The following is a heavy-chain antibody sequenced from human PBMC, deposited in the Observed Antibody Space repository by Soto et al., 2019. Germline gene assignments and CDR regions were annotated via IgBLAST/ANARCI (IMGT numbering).Heavy chain of an antibody. CDR1: GFTFSSYS. CDR2: ISYDGSNK. J-gene: IGHJ4*02. Sequence: QVQLVESGGCVVQPGRSLRLSCAASGFTFSSYSMHWVRQAPGKGLEWVAVISYDGSNKYYADSVKGRFTISRDNSKNTLYLQMNSLRAEDTAVYYCARDQTPDYRGQGTLVTVFS. V-gene: IGHV3-30-3*01. CDR3: ARDQTPDY.